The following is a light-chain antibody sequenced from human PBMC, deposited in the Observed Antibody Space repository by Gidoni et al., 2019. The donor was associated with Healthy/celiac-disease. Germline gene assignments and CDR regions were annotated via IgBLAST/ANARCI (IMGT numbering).Light chain of an antibody. CDR2: DNN. CDR3: QSYDSSLSGFVV. V-gene: IGLV1-40*01. J-gene: IGLJ2*01. Sequence: QSVLTQPPSVSGAPGQRVTISCTGSSSNIGAGYAVHWYQQLPGTAPKLLIYDNNKRPSGVPDRFSGSKSGTSASLAITGLQAEDEADYHCQSYDSSLSGFVVFGGGTKLTVL. CDR1: SSNIGAGYA.